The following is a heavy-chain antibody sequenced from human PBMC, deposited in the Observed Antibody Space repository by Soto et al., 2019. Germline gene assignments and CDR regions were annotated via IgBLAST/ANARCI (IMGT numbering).Heavy chain of an antibody. CDR3: AKVRLGDYYYYGLDV. V-gene: IGHV3-23*01. CDR2: IGDRGTTT. D-gene: IGHD3-10*01. J-gene: IGHJ6*02. Sequence: EVQLLQSGGGLVQPGGSLRLSCVGSGFTFSRYAMIWVRQTPGKGLEWVSGIGDRGTTTYYVDSVKGRFTISRDNSGNTLFLQMTRLRAEDTAVYYCAKVRLGDYYYYGLDVWGQGPTVTVS. CDR1: GFTFSRYA.